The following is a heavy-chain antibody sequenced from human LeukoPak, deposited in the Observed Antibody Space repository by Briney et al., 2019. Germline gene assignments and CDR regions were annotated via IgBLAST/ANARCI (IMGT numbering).Heavy chain of an antibody. Sequence: ESLMISCKGSGYSFTSYWLGWVRPMPGEGLEWMGIIYPGGSDTRYSPSFQGQVANSADKSISTAYLQWSSVKGSDSAMYYCARVPIGIAVAGWFDPWGQGTLVTVSS. D-gene: IGHD6-19*01. CDR3: ARVPIGIAVAGWFDP. J-gene: IGHJ5*02. V-gene: IGHV5-51*01. CDR2: IYPGGSDT. CDR1: GYSFTSYW.